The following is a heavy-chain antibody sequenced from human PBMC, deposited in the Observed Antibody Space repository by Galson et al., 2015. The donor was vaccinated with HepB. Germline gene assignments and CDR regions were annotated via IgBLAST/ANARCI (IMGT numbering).Heavy chain of an antibody. J-gene: IGHJ5*02. V-gene: IGHV3-30-3*01. D-gene: IGHD2-21*02. CDR3: ARDSPYCGGDCHGIFDP. Sequence: SLRLSCAASGFTFSSYAMHWVRQAPGKGLEWVAVISYDGSNKYYADSVKGRFTISRDNSKNTLYLQMNSLRAEDTAVYYCARDSPYCGGDCHGIFDPWGQGTLVTVSS. CDR2: ISYDGSNK. CDR1: GFTFSSYA.